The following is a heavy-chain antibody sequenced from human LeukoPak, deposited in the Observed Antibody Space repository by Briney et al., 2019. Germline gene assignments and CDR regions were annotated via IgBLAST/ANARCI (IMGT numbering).Heavy chain of an antibody. J-gene: IGHJ4*02. V-gene: IGHV3-9*01. Sequence: GKSLRLSCAASGFTFDDYAMHWVRQAPGKGLEWVSGISWNSGSIGYADSVKGRFTISRDNAKNSLYLQMNSLRAEDTALYYCAKDIFTMVRGVVDYWGQGTLVTVSS. CDR1: GFTFDDYA. CDR2: ISWNSGSI. D-gene: IGHD3-10*01. CDR3: AKDIFTMVRGVVDY.